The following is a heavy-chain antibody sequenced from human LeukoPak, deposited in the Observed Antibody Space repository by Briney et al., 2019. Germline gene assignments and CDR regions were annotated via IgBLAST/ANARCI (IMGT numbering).Heavy chain of an antibody. CDR3: ARRGRYSGSYYSLGY. V-gene: IGHV5-10-1*01. J-gene: IGHJ4*02. CDR1: GYSFTTYW. CDR2: IDPSDSYT. D-gene: IGHD1-26*01. Sequence: HGESLKISCKGSGYSFTTYWISWVRQMPGKGLEWMGRIDPSDSYTDYSPSFQGHVSIPVDKSISTAYLQWSSLKASDTAMYYCARRGRYSGSYYSLGYWGQGTLVTVSS.